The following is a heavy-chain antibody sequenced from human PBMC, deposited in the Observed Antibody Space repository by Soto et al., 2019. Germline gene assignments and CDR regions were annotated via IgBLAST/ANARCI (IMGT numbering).Heavy chain of an antibody. V-gene: IGHV3-74*03. D-gene: IGHD1-1*01. CDR1: GFSFSTYW. CDR2: ISPDGGTT. CDR3: LRENGQSDP. Sequence: EVQLVESGGGLVQPGGSLRLSCAASGFSFSTYWMNWVRQVPGKGLIWVSQISPDGGTTMYADSVRGRFTVSRDNTKNTLFLQRDSLSAGDTAVYYFLRENGQSDPWAQGPLVTVSS. J-gene: IGHJ5*02.